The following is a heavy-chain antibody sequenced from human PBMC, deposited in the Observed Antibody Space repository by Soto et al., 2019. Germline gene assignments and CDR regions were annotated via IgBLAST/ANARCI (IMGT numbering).Heavy chain of an antibody. Sequence: GGSLRLSCAASGFTFSSYGMHWVRQAPGKGLEWVAVISYDGSNKYYADSVKGRFTISRDNSKNTLYLQMNSLRAEDTAVYYCAKDYTYYYGSGSYDSPASDAFDIWGQGTMVTVSS. CDR1: GFTFSSYG. CDR3: AKDYTYYYGSGSYDSPASDAFDI. D-gene: IGHD3-10*01. V-gene: IGHV3-30*18. CDR2: ISYDGSNK. J-gene: IGHJ3*02.